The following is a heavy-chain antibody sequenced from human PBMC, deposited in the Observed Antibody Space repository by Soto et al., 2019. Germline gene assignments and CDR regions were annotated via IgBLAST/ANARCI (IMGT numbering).Heavy chain of an antibody. D-gene: IGHD3-3*01. Sequence: TLSASCPVSGASISSGDYYWSWIRQPPGKGLEWIGYIYYSGSTYYNPSLKSRVTISVDTSKNQFSLKLSSVTAADKAVYYCASGIFGVVITDYYYYGMDVWGQGTTVA. CDR1: GASISSGDYY. J-gene: IGHJ6*02. CDR2: IYYSGST. V-gene: IGHV4-30-4*01. CDR3: ASGIFGVVITDYYYYGMDV.